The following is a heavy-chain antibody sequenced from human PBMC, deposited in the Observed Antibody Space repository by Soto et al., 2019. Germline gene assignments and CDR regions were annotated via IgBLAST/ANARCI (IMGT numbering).Heavy chain of an antibody. V-gene: IGHV3-23*01. CDR3: AKARCTTSNCYVPDY. CDR1: GFSFSTYT. J-gene: IGHJ4*02. D-gene: IGHD2-8*01. Sequence: GGSLRLSCAASGFSFSTYTMSWVRRAPGKGLEWVSAISGSGGSPSYADAVQGRFTISRDNPKKTLYLQMNSLRAEDTAVYYCAKARCTTSNCYVPDYWGQGTLVTVSS. CDR2: ISGSGGSP.